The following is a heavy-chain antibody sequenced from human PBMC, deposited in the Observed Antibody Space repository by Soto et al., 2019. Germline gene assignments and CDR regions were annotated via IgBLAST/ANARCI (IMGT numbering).Heavy chain of an antibody. CDR1: GGSISSGDYY. Sequence: SETLSLTCTVSGGSISSGDYYWSWIRQPPGKGLEWIGYIYYSGSTYYNPSLKSRVTISVDTSKNQFSLKLSSVTAADTAVYYCARVDRGSSWSYYHYGMDVWGQGTTVTVSS. CDR3: ARVDRGSSWSYYHYGMDV. CDR2: IYYSGST. D-gene: IGHD6-13*01. J-gene: IGHJ6*02. V-gene: IGHV4-30-4*01.